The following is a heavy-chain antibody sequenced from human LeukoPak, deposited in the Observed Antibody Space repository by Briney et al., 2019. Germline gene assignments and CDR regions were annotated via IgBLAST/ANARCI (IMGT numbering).Heavy chain of an antibody. Sequence: GGSLRLSCAASGFTFSRYAMSWVRQAPGKGLEWVSGISGSGGKTEYADSVKGRFTISRDNLENTLYLQMNTLRAEDTARYYCAKDDSRGIMTMIVVVSHFDSWGQGTLVTVSS. CDR3: AKDDSRGIMTMIVVVSHFDS. CDR1: GFTFSRYA. CDR2: ISGSGGKT. V-gene: IGHV3-23*01. J-gene: IGHJ4*02. D-gene: IGHD3-22*01.